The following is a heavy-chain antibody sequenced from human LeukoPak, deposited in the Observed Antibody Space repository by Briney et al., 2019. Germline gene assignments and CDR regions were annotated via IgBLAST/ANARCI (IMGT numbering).Heavy chain of an antibody. CDR1: GFTLNNAW. CDR3: TTDRYYDNSELQFQH. V-gene: IGHV3-15*01. CDR2: IKWETDGGTI. Sequence: GGSLRLSCAASGFTLNNAWMSWVRQAPGKGLEWLGRIKWETDGGTIDYAAPVKGRFTTSRDDSRNTLYLQMDSLKIEDTAVYYCTTDRYYDNSELQFQHWGQGTLVTVSS. D-gene: IGHD3-22*01. J-gene: IGHJ1*01.